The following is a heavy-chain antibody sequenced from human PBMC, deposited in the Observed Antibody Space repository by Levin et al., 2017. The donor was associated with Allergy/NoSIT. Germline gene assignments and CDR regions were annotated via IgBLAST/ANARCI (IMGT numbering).Heavy chain of an antibody. V-gene: IGHV4-4*02. D-gene: IGHD3-10*01. CDR1: GDSITSSNW. CDR3: ARDFEIHYGSGPYYFDY. Sequence: ASETLSLTCAVSGDSITSSNWWSWVRQPPGKGLEWIGEIYHTGSTNYNPSLKSRVTLSVDKSKNQFSLKLNSVTAADTAFYYCARDFEIHYGSGPYYFDYWGQGTLVTVSS. J-gene: IGHJ4*02. CDR2: IYHTGST.